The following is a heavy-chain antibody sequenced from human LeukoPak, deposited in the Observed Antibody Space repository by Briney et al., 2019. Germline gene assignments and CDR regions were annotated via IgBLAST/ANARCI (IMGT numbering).Heavy chain of an antibody. J-gene: IGHJ4*02. Sequence: GASVKVSCKASGYTFTSYGISWVRQAPGQGLEWMGWISAYNGNTNYAQKLQGRVAMNTDTSTSTAYMELRSLGSDDTAVYYCARDLPFFDYWGQGTLVTVSS. D-gene: IGHD5/OR15-5a*01. CDR2: ISAYNGNT. CDR1: GYTFTSYG. CDR3: ARDLPFFDY. V-gene: IGHV1-18*01.